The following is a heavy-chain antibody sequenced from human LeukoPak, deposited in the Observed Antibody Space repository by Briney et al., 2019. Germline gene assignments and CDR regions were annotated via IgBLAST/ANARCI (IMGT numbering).Heavy chain of an antibody. CDR1: GGSFSGYY. D-gene: IGHD6-13*01. J-gene: IGHJ4*02. CDR2: INHSGST. Sequence: SETLSLTCAVYGGSFSGYYWSWIRQPPGKGLEWIGEINHSGSTNYNPSLKSRVTISVDTSKNQFSLMLSSVTAADTAVYYCASYRYSRYWGQGTLVTVSS. V-gene: IGHV4-34*01. CDR3: ASYRYSRY.